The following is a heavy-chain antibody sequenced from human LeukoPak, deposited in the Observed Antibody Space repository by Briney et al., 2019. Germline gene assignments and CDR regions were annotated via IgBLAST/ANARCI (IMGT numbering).Heavy chain of an antibody. Sequence: GGSLRLSCAASGFTFSSYAMSWVRQAPGKGLEWVSAISGSGGSTYYADSVKGRFTISRDNSKNTLYLQMNSLRAEDTTVYYCAKGAVGRYCSGDSCYRYFDYWGQGTLVTVSS. CDR1: GFTFSSYA. D-gene: IGHD2-15*01. J-gene: IGHJ4*02. V-gene: IGHV3-23*01. CDR3: AKGAVGRYCSGDSCYRYFDY. CDR2: ISGSGGST.